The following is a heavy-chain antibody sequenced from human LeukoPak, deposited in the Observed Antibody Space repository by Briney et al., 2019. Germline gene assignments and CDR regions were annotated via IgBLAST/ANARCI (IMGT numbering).Heavy chain of an antibody. V-gene: IGHV1-24*01. D-gene: IGHD6-19*01. CDR2: FDPEHGET. CDR1: GYTLTELS. CDR3: ARFEQWLAIDY. Sequence: ASVKVSCKVSGYTLTELSMHWVRQAPGKGLEWMGGFDPEHGETVYAQKFQGRLTMTEDTSTHTAYMELSSLRSDDTAVYYCARFEQWLAIDYWGQGTLVTVSS. J-gene: IGHJ4*02.